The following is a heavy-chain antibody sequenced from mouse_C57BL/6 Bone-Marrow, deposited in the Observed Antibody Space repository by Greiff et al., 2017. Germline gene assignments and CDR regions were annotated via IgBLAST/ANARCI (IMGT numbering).Heavy chain of an antibody. D-gene: IGHD2-2*01. J-gene: IGHJ4*01. CDR3: TTMVTTSMDY. Sequence: VQLQQSGAELVRPGASVKLSCTASGFNIKDYYMHWVKQRPEKGLEWLGRIDTEDGDTEYAPKFQGKATMTANTSTHTAYLQTSSLTSEDTAVYYCTTMVTTSMDYWGQGTSVTVSS. CDR1: GFNIKDYY. CDR2: IDTEDGDT. V-gene: IGHV14-1*01.